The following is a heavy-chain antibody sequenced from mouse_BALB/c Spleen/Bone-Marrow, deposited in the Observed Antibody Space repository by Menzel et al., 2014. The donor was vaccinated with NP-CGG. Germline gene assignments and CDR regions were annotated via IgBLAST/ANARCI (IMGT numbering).Heavy chain of an antibody. J-gene: IGHJ3*01. CDR3: ARGGAFAY. CDR2: IDPANGNT. Sequence: EVQLQQSGAELVKPGASVKLSCTASGFNIKDTYMHWVKQRPEQGLEWIGRIDPANGNTKYDPKFQGKATITADTSSNTAYLRLSGLTSEDTAVDYCARGGAFAYWGQGTLVTVSA. CDR1: GFNIKDTY. V-gene: IGHV14-3*02.